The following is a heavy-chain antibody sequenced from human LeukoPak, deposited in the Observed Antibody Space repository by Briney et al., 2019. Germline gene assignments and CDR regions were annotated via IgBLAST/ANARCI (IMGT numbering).Heavy chain of an antibody. D-gene: IGHD2-15*01. J-gene: IGHJ1*01. V-gene: IGHV1-46*01. CDR1: GYTFTSYY. CDR2: INPSGGST. Sequence: ASVKVSCKASGYTFTSYYMHWVRQAPGQGLEWMGIINPSGGSTSYAQKFQGRVTMTRDTSTSTVYMELSSLRSEDTAVYYCARAMRQNEGYCSGGSCERRFYFQHWGQGTLVTVSS. CDR3: ARAMRQNEGYCSGGSCERRFYFQH.